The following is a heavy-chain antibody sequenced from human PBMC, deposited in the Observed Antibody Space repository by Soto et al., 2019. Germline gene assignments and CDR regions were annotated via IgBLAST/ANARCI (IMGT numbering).Heavy chain of an antibody. J-gene: IGHJ5*02. CDR2: INSDGSTT. V-gene: IGHV3-74*01. Sequence: GGSLRLSCAASRFTFSSYWMHWVRQAPGKGLVWVSRINSDGSTTSYADSVKGRFTISRDNAKNTLYLQMNSLRAEDTAVYYCARSGGGAAASWFDPWGQGTLVTVSS. D-gene: IGHD2-8*02. CDR3: ARSGGGAAASWFDP. CDR1: RFTFSSYW.